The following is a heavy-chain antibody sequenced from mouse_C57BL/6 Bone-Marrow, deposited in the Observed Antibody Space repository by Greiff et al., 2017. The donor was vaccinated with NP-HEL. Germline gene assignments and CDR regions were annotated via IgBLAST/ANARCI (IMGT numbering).Heavy chain of an antibody. Sequence: VQLQQSGPELVKPGASVKISCKASGYSFTDYNMNWVKQSNGKSLEWIGVINPNYGTTSYNQKFKGKATLTVDQSSSTAYMQLNSLTSEDSAVYYCARAGIYDGYYVMDFDVWGTGTTVTVSS. D-gene: IGHD2-3*01. CDR1: GYSFTDYN. CDR3: ARAGIYDGYYVMDFDV. J-gene: IGHJ1*03. V-gene: IGHV1-39*01. CDR2: INPNYGTT.